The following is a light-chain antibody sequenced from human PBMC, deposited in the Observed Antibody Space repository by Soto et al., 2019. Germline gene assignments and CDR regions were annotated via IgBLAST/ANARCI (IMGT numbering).Light chain of an antibody. J-gene: IGKJ2*01. CDR3: QQYYSTPYT. CDR2: WAS. V-gene: IGKV4-1*01. Sequence: DIVMTQSPDSLAVSLGERATINCKSSPSVLYSSNNQNYLAWYQQKPGQPPKLLIYWASTRESGVPDRFSGSGSGTDFTLPISSLQAEDVAVYYCQQYYSTPYTFGQGTKLEIK. CDR1: PSVLYSSNNQNY.